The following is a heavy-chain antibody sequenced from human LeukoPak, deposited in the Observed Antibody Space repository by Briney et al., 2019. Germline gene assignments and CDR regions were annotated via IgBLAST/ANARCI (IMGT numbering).Heavy chain of an antibody. D-gene: IGHD6-13*01. CDR3: AKSSSSWYYFDY. CDR2: IKQDGSEK. Sequence: GGSLRLSCAASGFTFSSYWMSWVRQAPGKGLEWVANIKQDGSEKYYVDSVKGRFTISRDNAKNSLYLQMNSLRTEDTALYYCAKSSSSWYYFDYWGQGTLVTVSS. J-gene: IGHJ4*02. V-gene: IGHV3-7*03. CDR1: GFTFSSYW.